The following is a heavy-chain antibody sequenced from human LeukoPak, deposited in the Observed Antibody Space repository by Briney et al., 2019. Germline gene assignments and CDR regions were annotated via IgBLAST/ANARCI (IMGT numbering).Heavy chain of an antibody. V-gene: IGHV3-30*03. CDR2: ISYDGSNK. CDR3: YSGNYGMDV. CDR1: GFTFSSYG. J-gene: IGHJ6*02. D-gene: IGHD1-26*01. Sequence: GRSLRLSCAASGFTFSSYGMHWVRQAPGKGLEWVAVISYDGSNKYYADSVKGRFTISRDNSKNTLYLRMNSLRAEDTAVYYCYSGNYGMDVWGQGTTVTVSS.